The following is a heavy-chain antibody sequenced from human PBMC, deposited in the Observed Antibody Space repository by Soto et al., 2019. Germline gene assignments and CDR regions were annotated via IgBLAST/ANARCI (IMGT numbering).Heavy chain of an antibody. J-gene: IGHJ6*03. CDR1: GYSFTSYW. Sequence: GESLKISCKGSGYSFTSYWIGWVRQLPGKGLEWMGIIYPGDSDTRYSPSFQGQVTISADKSISTAYLQWSSLKASDTAMYYCARLDQGRSGYYYYMDVWGKGTTVTVSS. V-gene: IGHV5-51*01. D-gene: IGHD2-2*01. CDR3: ARLDQGRSGYYYYMDV. CDR2: IYPGDSDT.